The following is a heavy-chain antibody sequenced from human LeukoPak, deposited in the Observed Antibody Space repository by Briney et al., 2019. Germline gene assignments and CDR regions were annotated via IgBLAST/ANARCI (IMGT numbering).Heavy chain of an antibody. J-gene: IGHJ6*03. CDR3: ARRRAKYYYYYMDV. D-gene: IGHD4/OR15-4a*01. CDR1: GSNFVDYW. CDR2: IFPGDSET. Sequence: GESLKISCKDSGSNFVDYWIGWVRQVPGRGLEWMAVIFPGDSETTYSPSFQGQVSISVDTSTNTAYLEWSSLKASDTAMYYCARRRAKYYYYYMDVWGKGTTVTVSS. V-gene: IGHV5-51*01.